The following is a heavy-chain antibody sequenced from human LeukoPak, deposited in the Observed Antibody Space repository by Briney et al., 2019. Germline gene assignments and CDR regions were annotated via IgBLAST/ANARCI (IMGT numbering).Heavy chain of an antibody. V-gene: IGHV1-2*02. Sequence: ASVKVSCKASGYTFTGYYMHWVRQAPGRGLAWMGWINPNSGGTNYAQKFQGRVTMTRDTSISTAYMELSRLTSDDTAVYYCARASTTTVVTPWDSWGQGTLVTVSS. J-gene: IGHJ4*02. D-gene: IGHD4-23*01. CDR2: INPNSGGT. CDR1: GYTFTGYY. CDR3: ARASTTTVVTPWDS.